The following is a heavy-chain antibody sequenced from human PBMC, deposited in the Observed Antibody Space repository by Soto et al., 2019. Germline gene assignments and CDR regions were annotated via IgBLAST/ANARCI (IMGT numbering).Heavy chain of an antibody. V-gene: IGHV3-74*01. CDR3: ARAPYTSGWSPDY. CDR2: INGDGSST. CDR1: GFTFRNYW. Sequence: EVQLVESGGGSVQPGGSLRLSCAASGFTFRNYWMHWVRQAPGKGLVWVSHINGDGSSTNYADSVKGRFSISRDNAETTLYLQMNSLRAEDTAVYYCARAPYTSGWSPDYWGQGTLVIVSS. D-gene: IGHD6-19*01. J-gene: IGHJ4*02.